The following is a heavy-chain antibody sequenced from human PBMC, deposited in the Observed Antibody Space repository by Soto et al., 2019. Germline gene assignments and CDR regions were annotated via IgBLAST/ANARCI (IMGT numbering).Heavy chain of an antibody. CDR1: GYTFTSYG. CDR2: ISAYNGNT. Sequence: ASVKVSCKASGYTFTSYGISWVRQAPGQGLEWMGWISAYNGNTNYAQKLQGRVTMTTDTSTSTAYMELRSLRSDDTAVYYCARNYYDRSGYYYVWFDPWGQGTLVTVSS. CDR3: ARNYYDRSGYYYVWFDP. D-gene: IGHD3-22*01. J-gene: IGHJ5*02. V-gene: IGHV1-18*01.